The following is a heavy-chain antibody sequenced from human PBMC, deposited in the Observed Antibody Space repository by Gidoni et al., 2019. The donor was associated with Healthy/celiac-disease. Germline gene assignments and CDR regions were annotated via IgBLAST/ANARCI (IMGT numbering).Heavy chain of an antibody. V-gene: IGHV1-8*01. CDR3: ARGVYSSSSELDY. Sequence: QVQLVQSGAEVKKPGAPVKVSCKAAGYTFPSYDSNWVRQATGQGLEWMGWMNHNSVNTGYAQKFQGRVTMTRNTSINTAYMELSSLRAEDTAVYYCARGVYSSSSELDYWGQGTLVTVSS. CDR2: MNHNSVNT. CDR1: GYTFPSYD. D-gene: IGHD6-6*01. J-gene: IGHJ4*02.